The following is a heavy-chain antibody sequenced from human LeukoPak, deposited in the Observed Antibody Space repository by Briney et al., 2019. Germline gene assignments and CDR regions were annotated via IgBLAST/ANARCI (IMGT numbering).Heavy chain of an antibody. J-gene: IGHJ4*02. CDR3: AINDDGDPYYFDY. V-gene: IGHV3-7*01. Sequence: PGGSLRLSCAASGFTFSSYWMSWVRQAPGKGLECVANIKQDGSEKYYVDSVKGRFTISRDNAKNSLYLQMNSLRAEDTAVYYCAINDDGDPYYFDYWGQGTLVTVSS. CDR1: GFTFSSYW. D-gene: IGHD4-17*01. CDR2: IKQDGSEK.